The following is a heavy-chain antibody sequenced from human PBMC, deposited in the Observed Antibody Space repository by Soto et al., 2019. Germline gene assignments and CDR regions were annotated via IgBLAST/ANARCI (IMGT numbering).Heavy chain of an antibody. CDR1: GYSFTNFW. D-gene: IGHD6-19*01. Sequence: GESLKIPCKASGYSFTNFWLGWVRQMPGKGLEWLGIIYPGDSETRYSPSFQGQVTISADRSISTAYLQWSSLKASDTAIYYCATQHPLDSSGWYNWGQGTLVTVSS. V-gene: IGHV5-51*01. J-gene: IGHJ4*02. CDR3: ATQHPLDSSGWYN. CDR2: IYPGDSET.